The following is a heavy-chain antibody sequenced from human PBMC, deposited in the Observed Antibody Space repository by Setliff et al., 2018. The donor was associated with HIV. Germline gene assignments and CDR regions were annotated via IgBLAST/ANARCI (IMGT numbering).Heavy chain of an antibody. D-gene: IGHD3-9*01. CDR2: LSGHTMTT. CDR1: GFTFSRHA. V-gene: IGHV3-23*01. J-gene: IGHJ4*02. Sequence: PGGSLRLSCVASGFTFSRHAMTWVRQAPGKGLEWASSLSGHTMTTYYAGSVKGRSTISRDVSNNTLDFQMNSLRAEDTAIYFCAKNDDILTGLANWGQGTLVTVSS. CDR3: AKNDDILTGLAN.